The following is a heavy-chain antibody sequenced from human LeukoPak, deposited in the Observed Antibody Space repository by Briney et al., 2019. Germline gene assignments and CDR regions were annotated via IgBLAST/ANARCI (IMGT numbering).Heavy chain of an antibody. D-gene: IGHD6-13*01. V-gene: IGHV4-59*08. CDR1: GGSISSYY. Sequence: SETLSLTCTVSGGSISSYYWSWIRQPPGKGLEWIGYIYYSGSTNYNPSLKSRVTMSVDTSKNQFSLKLSSVTAADTAVYYCARPTGYSSSWGAFDIWGQGTMVTVSS. CDR2: IYYSGST. J-gene: IGHJ3*02. CDR3: ARPTGYSSSWGAFDI.